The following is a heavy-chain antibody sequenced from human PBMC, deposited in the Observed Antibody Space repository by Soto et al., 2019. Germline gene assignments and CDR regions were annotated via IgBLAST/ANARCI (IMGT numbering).Heavy chain of an antibody. D-gene: IGHD2-2*01. J-gene: IGHJ6*02. Sequence: ASVKVSCKASGYTFTIYYIHWVRQAPGQGLEWMGIINPNGGSTSYAQKFQGRVTMTRDTSTSTVYMELSSLRSEDTAVYYCARGVSSQKYYYYYYGMDVWGQGTTVTVSS. V-gene: IGHV1-46*01. CDR2: INPNGGST. CDR3: ARGVSSQKYYYYYYGMDV. CDR1: GYTFTIYY.